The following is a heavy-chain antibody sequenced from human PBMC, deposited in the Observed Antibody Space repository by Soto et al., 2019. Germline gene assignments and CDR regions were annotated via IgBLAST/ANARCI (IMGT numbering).Heavy chain of an antibody. CDR2: INPNSGGT. J-gene: IGHJ4*02. CDR3: ARELREDGATPTVDF. V-gene: IGHV1-2*04. D-gene: IGHD1-26*01. CDR1: GYIFTNYY. Sequence: QVQLVQSGAEVKKPGASVKVSCKASGYIFTNYYMHWVRQAPGQGLEWMGWINPNSGGTSYAQKFQGWITVTRDTSISTAYMELRRLRSDDTAVYYCARELREDGATPTVDFWGQGTLVTVSS.